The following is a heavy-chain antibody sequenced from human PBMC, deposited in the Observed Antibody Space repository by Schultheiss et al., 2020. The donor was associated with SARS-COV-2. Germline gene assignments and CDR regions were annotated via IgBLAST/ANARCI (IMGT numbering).Heavy chain of an antibody. J-gene: IGHJ5*02. CDR1: GGSISSGGYY. Sequence: SCTVSGGSISSGGYYWSWIRQHPGKGLEWIGYIYYSGSTYYNPSLKSLVTISVDTSKNQFSLKLSSVTAADTAVYYCARGYDFWSGYYPRTKNWFDPWGQGTLVTVSS. D-gene: IGHD3-3*01. V-gene: IGHV4-31*01. CDR3: ARGYDFWSGYYPRTKNWFDP. CDR2: IYYSGST.